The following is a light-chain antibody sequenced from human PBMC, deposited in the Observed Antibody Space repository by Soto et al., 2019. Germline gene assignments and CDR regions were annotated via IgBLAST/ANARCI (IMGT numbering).Light chain of an antibody. J-gene: IGKJ4*01. CDR2: AGS. CDR3: QQYLDLPRS. Sequence: DIQMTQSPSSLSASVGDRVTITCQASQDISSYLNWYQQKPGEAPNLLIYAGSDLATGVPSRFSGGGAGTDFTFTISNLQPEDIATYYCQQYLDLPRSFGGGTKVGI. V-gene: IGKV1-33*01. CDR1: QDISSY.